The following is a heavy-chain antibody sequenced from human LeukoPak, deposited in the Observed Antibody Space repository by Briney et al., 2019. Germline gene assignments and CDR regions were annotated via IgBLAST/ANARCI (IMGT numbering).Heavy chain of an antibody. CDR2: INHSGST. V-gene: IGHV4-34*01. J-gene: IGHJ5*01. D-gene: IGHD6-19*01. Sequence: KPSETLSLTCAVYGGSFSGYYWSWIRQPPGKGLEWIGEINHSGSTNYNPSLKSRVTISVDTSKNQFSLKLSSVTAADTAVYYCARVYSSGWYHWLDSWGQGTLVTVSS. CDR3: ARVYSSGWYHWLDS. CDR1: GGSFSGYY.